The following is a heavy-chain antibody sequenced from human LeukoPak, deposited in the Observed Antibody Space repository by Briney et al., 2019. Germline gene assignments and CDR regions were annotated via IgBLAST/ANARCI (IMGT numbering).Heavy chain of an antibody. CDR1: GFAFSSYG. J-gene: IGHJ4*02. CDR3: AKNDRGYSYGYKFDY. CDR2: IWYDGSNK. V-gene: IGHV3-33*06. Sequence: GRSLRLSCAASGFAFSSYGMHWVRQAPGKGLEWVAVIWYDGSNKYYADSVKGRFTISRDNSKNTLCLQMNSLRAEDTAVYYCAKNDRGYSYGYKFDYWGQGTLVTVSS. D-gene: IGHD5-18*01.